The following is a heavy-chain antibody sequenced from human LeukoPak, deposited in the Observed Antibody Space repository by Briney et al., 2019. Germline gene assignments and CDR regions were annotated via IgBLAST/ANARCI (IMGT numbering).Heavy chain of an antibody. J-gene: IGHJ4*02. CDR2: IYCSGST. V-gene: IGHV4-30-4*01. CDR3: ARGSGYTRDY. CDR1: GGSISSGDYY. D-gene: IGHD5-12*01. Sequence: PSETLSLTCTVSGGSISSGDYYWSWIPQPPGKGLEWIGYIYCSGSTYYSPSRKSRVTISVDTSKYQFSLKLSSVTAADTAVYYCARGSGYTRDYWGQGTLVTVSS.